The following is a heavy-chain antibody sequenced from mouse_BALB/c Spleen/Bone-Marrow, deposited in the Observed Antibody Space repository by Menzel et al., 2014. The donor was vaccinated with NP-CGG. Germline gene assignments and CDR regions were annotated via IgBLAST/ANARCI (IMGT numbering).Heavy chain of an antibody. CDR1: GYTFTDNW. D-gene: IGHD2-2*01. CDR2: IDTSDSYT. J-gene: IGHJ4*01. CDR3: ARGGHGFSLDY. Sequence: VQLQQSGAELGMPGASVKMSCKASGYTFTDNWMYWVKQRPGQGLEWIGAIDTSDSYTNFNQKFMGKASLTVDASSSTAYMQVSSLTSDDSAVYYCARGGHGFSLDYWGQGPSVTVSS. V-gene: IGHV1-69*01.